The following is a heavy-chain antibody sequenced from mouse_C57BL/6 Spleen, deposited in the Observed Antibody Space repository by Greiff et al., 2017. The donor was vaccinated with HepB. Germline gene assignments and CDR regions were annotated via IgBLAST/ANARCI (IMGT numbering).Heavy chain of an antibody. CDR2: ISDGGSYT. V-gene: IGHV5-4*01. CDR3: ARDLLFCFDY. CDR1: GFTFSSYA. Sequence: VQLKQSGGGLVKPGGSLKLSCAASGFTFSSYAMSWVRQTPEKRLEWVATISDGGSYTYYPDNVKGRFTISRDNAKNNLYLQMSHLKSEDTAMYYCARDLLFCFDYWGQGTTLTVSS. J-gene: IGHJ2*01. D-gene: IGHD2-1*01.